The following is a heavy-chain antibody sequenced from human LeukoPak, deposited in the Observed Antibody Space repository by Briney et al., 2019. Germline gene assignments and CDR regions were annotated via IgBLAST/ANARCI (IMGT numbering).Heavy chain of an antibody. D-gene: IGHD3-10*01. J-gene: IGHJ3*02. Sequence: SETLSLTCTVSGGSMTSYYWTWIRQPPGKGLEWIGYIYHNGDTNYNPSLKSRVTISVDTSKNQFPLKLSSVTAADTAVYYCARKIRGVDAFDIWGQGTMVTVSS. CDR1: GGSMTSYY. CDR2: IYHNGDT. V-gene: IGHV4-59*01. CDR3: ARKIRGVDAFDI.